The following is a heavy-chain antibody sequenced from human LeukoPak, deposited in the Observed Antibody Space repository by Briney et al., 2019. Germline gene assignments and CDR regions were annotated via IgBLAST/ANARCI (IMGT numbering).Heavy chain of an antibody. Sequence: AGGSLRLSCAASGFTFSSYEMNWVRQAPGKGLEWVSYISSSGSTIYYADSVKGRFTISRDNAKNSLYLQMNSLRAEDTAVYYCARDHYYDKAFDIWGQGTVVTVSS. CDR2: ISSSGSTI. CDR3: ARDHYYDKAFDI. D-gene: IGHD3-22*01. V-gene: IGHV3-48*03. CDR1: GFTFSSYE. J-gene: IGHJ3*02.